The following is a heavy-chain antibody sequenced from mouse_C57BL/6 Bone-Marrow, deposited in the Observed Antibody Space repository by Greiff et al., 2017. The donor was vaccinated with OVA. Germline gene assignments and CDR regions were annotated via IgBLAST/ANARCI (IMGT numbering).Heavy chain of an antibody. J-gene: IGHJ3*01. V-gene: IGHV14-2*01. D-gene: IGHD1-1*01. CDR2: IDPEDGET. Sequence: EVQRVESGAELVKPGASVKLSCTASGFNIKDYYMHWVKQRTEQGLEWIGRIDPEDGETKYAPKFQGKATITADTSSNTAYLQLSSLTSEDTAVYYCARSPSTGKWFAYWGQGTLVTVSA. CDR1: GFNIKDYY. CDR3: ARSPSTGKWFAY.